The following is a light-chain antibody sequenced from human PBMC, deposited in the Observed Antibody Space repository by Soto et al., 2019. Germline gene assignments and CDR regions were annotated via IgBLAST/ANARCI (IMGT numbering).Light chain of an antibody. J-gene: IGLJ1*01. V-gene: IGLV1-44*01. Sequence: QSVLTQPPSASGTPGQRVTISCSGSSSNIGGNTVNWYQQLPGTAPKLLIYSNNQRPSGVPDRFSGSKSGTSASLAISGLQSEDEADYYCAAWDDSLNGGVFGTGTKVTVL. CDR2: SNN. CDR3: AAWDDSLNGGV. CDR1: SSNIGGNT.